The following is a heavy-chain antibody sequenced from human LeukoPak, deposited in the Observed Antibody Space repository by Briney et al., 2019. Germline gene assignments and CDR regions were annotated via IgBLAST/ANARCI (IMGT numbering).Heavy chain of an antibody. CDR3: AAWGSLGA. D-gene: IGHD3-16*01. Sequence: GGSLRLSCAASGFSFSSFSINWVRQAPGKGLEWVSYISSSSTTIYYADSVKGRFTISRDNAKNFLYLQMNSLRAEDTAVYYCAAWGSLGAWGQGTLVTVSS. CDR2: ISSSSTTI. CDR1: GFSFSSFS. V-gene: IGHV3-48*04. J-gene: IGHJ5*02.